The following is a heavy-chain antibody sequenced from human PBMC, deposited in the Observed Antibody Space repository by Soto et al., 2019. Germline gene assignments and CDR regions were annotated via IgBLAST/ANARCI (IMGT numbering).Heavy chain of an antibody. V-gene: IGHV3-74*01. CDR1: GFAFDSYW. J-gene: IGHJ4*02. D-gene: IGHD6-13*01. Sequence: VGSLRLSCAASGFAFDSYWMHRVRQVPGERPVWVSRIDYDGTTTTYADSVKGRFTISRDNAKNTLYLQMNSLRVEDTAVYYCTRGPRPSSAGTGAYWGQGTLVTVSS. CDR3: TRGPRPSSAGTGAY. CDR2: IDYDGTTT.